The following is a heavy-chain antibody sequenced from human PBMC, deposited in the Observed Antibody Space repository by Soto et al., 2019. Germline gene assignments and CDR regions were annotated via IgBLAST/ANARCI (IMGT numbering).Heavy chain of an antibody. J-gene: IGHJ4*02. CDR3: ARGGITAVRNYYFDH. Sequence: SETLSLTCKVSGDSISSSEWWSWVRQPPGKGLEWIAEIHHSGPTNYNPSLQSRVTITVDKSKNQISLRLSTVTAADTAVYYCARGGITAVRNYYFDHWGQGTLVTVSS. CDR1: GDSISSSEW. V-gene: IGHV4-4*02. CDR2: IHHSGPT. D-gene: IGHD1-20*01.